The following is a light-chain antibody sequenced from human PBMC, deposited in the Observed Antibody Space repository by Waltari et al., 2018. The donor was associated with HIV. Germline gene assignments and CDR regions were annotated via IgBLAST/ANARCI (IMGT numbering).Light chain of an antibody. CDR1: SSYVGNYNY. V-gene: IGLV2-14*01. J-gene: IGLJ3*02. Sequence: QSALTQPASVSGSPGQTVTISCTATSSYVGNYNYVSWYQQFPGKATKLLIFEVSHRPSGVSYRFSGSKSGNTASLTISGLQAEDGADYYCSSYTNNNRVVFGGGTKLTV. CDR2: EVS. CDR3: SSYTNNNRVV.